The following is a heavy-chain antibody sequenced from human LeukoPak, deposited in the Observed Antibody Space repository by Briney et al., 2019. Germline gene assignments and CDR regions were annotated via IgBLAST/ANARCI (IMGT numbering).Heavy chain of an antibody. Sequence: PGGSLRLSCVASGFTFSSYSMNWVRQAPGKGLEWVSSISSSSSYIYYADSVKGRFTISRDNAKNSLYLQMDSLRAEDTAVYYRARDVRSIAAACTGGDYWGQGTLVTVSS. J-gene: IGHJ4*02. D-gene: IGHD6-13*01. CDR1: GFTFSSYS. CDR3: ARDVRSIAAACTGGDY. CDR2: ISSSSSYI. V-gene: IGHV3-21*01.